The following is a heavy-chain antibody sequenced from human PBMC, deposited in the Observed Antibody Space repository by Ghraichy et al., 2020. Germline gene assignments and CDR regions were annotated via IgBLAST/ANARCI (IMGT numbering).Heavy chain of an antibody. V-gene: IGHV4-59*01. D-gene: IGHD3-3*01. CDR1: GGSITGYY. Sequence: TLSLTCTVSGGSITGYYWSWIRQPPGKGLEWIGYLFYSGGTNYNPSLKSRVTISVDTSKNQFSLKMTSMTAADTAMYYCARGERLGLDYWGQGPLVTVSS. J-gene: IGHJ4*02. CDR2: LFYSGGT. CDR3: ARGERLGLDY.